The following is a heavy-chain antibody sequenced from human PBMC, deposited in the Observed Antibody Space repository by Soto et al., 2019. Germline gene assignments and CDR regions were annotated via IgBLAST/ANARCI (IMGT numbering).Heavy chain of an antibody. D-gene: IGHD2-2*01. Sequence: QVQLVESGGGVVQPGRSLRLSCAASGFTFSSYGMHWVRQAPGKGLEWVAVISYDGSNKYYADSVKGRFTISRDNSKNTLYLQMNSLRAEDTAVYYCAKDRKGRGVPDVFDYWGQGTLVTVSS. V-gene: IGHV3-30*18. CDR3: AKDRKGRGVPDVFDY. CDR1: GFTFSSYG. CDR2: ISYDGSNK. J-gene: IGHJ4*02.